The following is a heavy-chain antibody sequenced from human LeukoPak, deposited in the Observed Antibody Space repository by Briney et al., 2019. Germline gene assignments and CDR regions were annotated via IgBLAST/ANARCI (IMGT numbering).Heavy chain of an antibody. Sequence: GRSLRLSCAASGFTFSSYAMHWVRQAPGKGLEWVAAISYDGSNKYYADSVKGRFTISRDNSKNTLYLQMNSLRAEDTAVYYCARGKYYDILTGYDENWFDPWGQGTLVTVSS. D-gene: IGHD3-9*01. V-gene: IGHV3-30*04. CDR3: ARGKYYDILTGYDENWFDP. CDR2: ISYDGSNK. CDR1: GFTFSSYA. J-gene: IGHJ5*02.